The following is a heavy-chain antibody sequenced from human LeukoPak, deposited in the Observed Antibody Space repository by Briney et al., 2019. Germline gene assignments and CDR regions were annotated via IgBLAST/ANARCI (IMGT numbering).Heavy chain of an antibody. CDR1: GYTFTSYG. Sequence: GASVKVSCKASGYTFTSYGISWVRQAPGQGLEWMGWISAYNGNTNYAQKLQGRVTMTTDTSTSTAYMELRSLRSDDTAVYYCARGGVVVGYYYDSSGYGFWIDPWGQGTLVTVSS. CDR3: ARGGVVVGYYYDSSGYGFWIDP. V-gene: IGHV1-18*01. J-gene: IGHJ5*02. D-gene: IGHD3-22*01. CDR2: ISAYNGNT.